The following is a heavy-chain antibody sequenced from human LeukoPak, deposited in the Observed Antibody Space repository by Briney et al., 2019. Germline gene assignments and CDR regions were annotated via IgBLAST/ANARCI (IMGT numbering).Heavy chain of an antibody. CDR2: IYGTGST. CDR3: ARYDSRGSASTSFDY. Sequence: SETLSLTCAVSGYSLGKNYYWGWNRQPPGKGLEWIGRIYGTGSTSYNPTLMDRVTMSVDTSKTHFSLKLTSVTAADTAVYYCARYDSRGSASTSFDYWGQGILVTISS. D-gene: IGHD3-16*01. J-gene: IGHJ4*02. CDR1: GYSLGKNYY. V-gene: IGHV4-38-2*01.